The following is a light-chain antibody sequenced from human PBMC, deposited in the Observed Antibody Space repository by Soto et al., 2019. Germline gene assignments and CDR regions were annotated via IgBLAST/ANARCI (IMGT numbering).Light chain of an antibody. J-gene: IGKJ5*01. V-gene: IGKV1-9*01. CDR2: AAS. Sequence: DIQLTQSPSFLSASVGDRVTITCRASQDINTYLAWYQQKPGKAPKLLIFAASTLQNGVPSRFSSSGSGTEFTVTITSLQPEDFATYYCQQRKSYPITFGQGPRLEIK. CDR1: QDINTY. CDR3: QQRKSYPIT.